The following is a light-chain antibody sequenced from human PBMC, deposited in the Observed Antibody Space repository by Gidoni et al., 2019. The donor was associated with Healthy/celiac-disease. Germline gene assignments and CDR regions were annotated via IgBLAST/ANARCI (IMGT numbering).Light chain of an antibody. Sequence: DIVMTTSPLSLPVTPGEPASISCRSSQSLLHSNGYNYLDWYLQKPGQSPQLLIYLGSNRASGVPDRFSGSGSGTDFTLKISRVEAEDVGVYYCMQALQTPWTFGQGTKVEIK. V-gene: IGKV2-28*01. CDR1: QSLLHSNGYNY. J-gene: IGKJ1*01. CDR2: LGS. CDR3: MQALQTPWT.